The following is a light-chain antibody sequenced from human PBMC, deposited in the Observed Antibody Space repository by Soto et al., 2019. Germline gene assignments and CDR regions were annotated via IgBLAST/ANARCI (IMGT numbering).Light chain of an antibody. V-gene: IGKV3-15*01. CDR3: QQYNNWLWT. Sequence: ERVMTQSPDTLSVSPGERATLCCRASQTVSSNLAWYQQKPGQAPRLLIYDASTRATGIPARFSGSGSGTEFTLTISSLQSEDFAVYYCQQYNNWLWTFGQGTKVEIK. J-gene: IGKJ1*01. CDR1: QTVSSN. CDR2: DAS.